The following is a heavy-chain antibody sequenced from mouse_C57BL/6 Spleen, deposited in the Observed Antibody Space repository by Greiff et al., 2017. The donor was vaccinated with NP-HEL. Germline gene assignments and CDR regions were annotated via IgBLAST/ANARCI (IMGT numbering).Heavy chain of an antibody. Sequence: QVQLQQPGAELVKPGASVKMSCKASGYTFTSYWIPWVKQRPGQGLEWIGDIYPGSGSTNYNEKFKSKATLTVDTSSSTAYMQLSSLTAEDSAVYYCTIDTTVVADYWGQGTTLTVSS. CDR1: GYTFTSYW. J-gene: IGHJ2*01. V-gene: IGHV1-55*01. D-gene: IGHD1-1*01. CDR3: TIDTTVVADY. CDR2: IYPGSGST.